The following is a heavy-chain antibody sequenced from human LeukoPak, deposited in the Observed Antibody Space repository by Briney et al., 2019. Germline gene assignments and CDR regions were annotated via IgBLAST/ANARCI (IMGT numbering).Heavy chain of an antibody. Sequence: GSLRLSCAASGLTVSSNYMSWVRQAPGKGLEWVSVIDNGGSTYYADSVKGRFTISRDNSKNTVYLQMNSLRAEDTAVYYCARDGSARSLGNWGQGTLVSVSS. J-gene: IGHJ4*02. CDR3: ARDGSARSLGN. CDR2: IDNGGST. D-gene: IGHD6-6*01. CDR1: GLTVSSNY. V-gene: IGHV3-53*01.